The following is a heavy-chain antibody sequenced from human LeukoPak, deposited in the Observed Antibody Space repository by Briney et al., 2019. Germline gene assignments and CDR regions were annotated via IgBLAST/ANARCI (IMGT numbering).Heavy chain of an antibody. V-gene: IGHV3-74*01. CDR2: IDSDGSIT. CDR1: GFTFSNYA. CDR3: ARDAVDTANAV. J-gene: IGHJ6*02. Sequence: PGGSLRLSCAASGFTFSNYAIHWVRQAPGKGLVWVSHIDSDGSITSYADSVKGRFTISRDNAKNTLYLQMNSLRAEDTAVYYCARDAVDTANAVWGQGTTVTVSS. D-gene: IGHD5-18*01.